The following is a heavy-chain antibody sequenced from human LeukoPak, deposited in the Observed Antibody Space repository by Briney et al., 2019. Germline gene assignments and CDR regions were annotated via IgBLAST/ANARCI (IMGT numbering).Heavy chain of an antibody. CDR1: GYTFTSYG. D-gene: IGHD2-2*01. J-gene: IGHJ4*02. CDR3: ARDYMTFVVVPAAGRSDY. CDR2: ISAYNGNT. V-gene: IGHV1-18*04. Sequence: ASVKVSCKASGYTFTSYGISWVRQAPGQGLEWMGWISAYNGNTNYAQKLQGRVTMTTDTSTSTAYMELRSLRSDDTAVYYCARDYMTFVVVPAAGRSDYWGQGTLVTVSS.